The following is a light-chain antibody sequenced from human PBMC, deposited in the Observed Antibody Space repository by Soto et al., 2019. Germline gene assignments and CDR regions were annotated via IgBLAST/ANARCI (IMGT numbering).Light chain of an antibody. V-gene: IGKV1-39*01. CDR2: TTT. CDR1: QSIGRY. J-gene: IGKJ3*01. Sequence: DIQMTQSPSSLSASVGDRVTITCRASQSIGRYLNWYQQKPGEAPSLLISTTTTLQSEVPSRFSGSGSGTDFTLTITSLQPEDFATYYCQQTYSTIFTFGPGTKVDIK. CDR3: QQTYSTIFT.